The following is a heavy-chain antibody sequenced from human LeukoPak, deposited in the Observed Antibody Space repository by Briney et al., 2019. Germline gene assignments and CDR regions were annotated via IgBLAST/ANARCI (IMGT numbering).Heavy chain of an antibody. D-gene: IGHD3-9*01. CDR1: GGSISSYY. CDR3: ARASYFDWSYDY. V-gene: IGHV4-59*01. Sequence: PSETLSLTCTVSGGSISSYYWSWIRQPPGKGLEWIGYIYYSGSTNYNPSLKSRVTISVDTSKNQFSLKLSSVTAADTAVYYCARASYFDWSYDYWGRGTLVTVSS. CDR2: IYYSGST. J-gene: IGHJ4*02.